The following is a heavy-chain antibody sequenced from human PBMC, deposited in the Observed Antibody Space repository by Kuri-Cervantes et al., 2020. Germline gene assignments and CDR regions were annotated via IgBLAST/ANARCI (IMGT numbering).Heavy chain of an antibody. V-gene: IGHV3-74*01. J-gene: IGHJ4*02. CDR1: GFTFSSYW. CDR3: ARNRDS. CDR2: INRDGSST. Sequence: GGSLRLSCAASGFTFSSYWMHWVRQAPGKGLVWVSRINRDGSSTRYTDSSQGRFTISRDNAKCALYLQMNSLRAEDTAVYYCARNRDSWGQGTLVTVSS.